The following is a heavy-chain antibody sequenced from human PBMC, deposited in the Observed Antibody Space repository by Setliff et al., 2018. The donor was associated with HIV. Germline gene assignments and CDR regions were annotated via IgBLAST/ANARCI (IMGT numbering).Heavy chain of an antibody. CDR3: TRQGDFGQWGDY. D-gene: IGHD4-17*01. J-gene: IGHJ4*02. CDR2: IYPADSHT. CDR1: GYSFTNYW. V-gene: IGHV5-51*01. Sequence: GESLKISCKGFGYSFTNYWIGWVRQMPGKGLEWMGIIYPADSHTSYRPSFQGHVTISADRSISTAYLQWSSLKASDTAIYYCTRQGDFGQWGDYWGQGAQVPVSS.